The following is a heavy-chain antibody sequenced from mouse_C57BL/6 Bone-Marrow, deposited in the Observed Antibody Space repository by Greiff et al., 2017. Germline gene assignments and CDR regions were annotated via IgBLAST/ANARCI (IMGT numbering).Heavy chain of an antibody. CDR2: ISSGSSTI. V-gene: IGHV5-17*01. Sequence: VQLKESGGGLVKPGGSLKLSCAASGFTFSDYGMHWVRQAPEKGLEWVAYISSGSSTIYYADTVKGRFPISRDNAKNTLFLQMTSLRSEDTAMYYCARHCGNYWYCDVWGTGTTVTVSS. D-gene: IGHD1-1*02. CDR1: GFTFSDYG. CDR3: ARHCGNYWYCDV. J-gene: IGHJ1*03.